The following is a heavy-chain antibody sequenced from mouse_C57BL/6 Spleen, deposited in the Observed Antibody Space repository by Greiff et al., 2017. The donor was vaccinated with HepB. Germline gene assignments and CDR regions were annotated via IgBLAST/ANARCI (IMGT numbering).Heavy chain of an antibody. CDR2: IDPSDSYT. Sequence: QVQLQQPGAELVRPGTSVKLSCKASGYTFTSYWMHWVKQRPGQGLEWIGVIDPSDSYTNYNQKFKGKATLTVDTSSSTAYMQLSSLTSEDSAVYYCAAYSNYWYFDVWGTGTTVTVSS. D-gene: IGHD2-5*01. J-gene: IGHJ1*03. V-gene: IGHV1-59*01. CDR3: AAYSNYWYFDV. CDR1: GYTFTSYW.